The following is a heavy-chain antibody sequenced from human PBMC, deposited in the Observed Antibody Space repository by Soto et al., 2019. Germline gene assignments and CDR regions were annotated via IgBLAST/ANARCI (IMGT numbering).Heavy chain of an antibody. J-gene: IGHJ4*02. V-gene: IGHV3-21*01. D-gene: IGHD3-10*01. CDR1: GFTFSSYG. Sequence: GGSLRLSCATSGFTFSSYGMNWVRQAPGKGLEWVSSLTGSGDYIYYADSVKGRFTISRDNAKNLLFLQVNSLRAEDTAVYYCARDSDNYYGSGSYSDNWGQGTLVTVSS. CDR3: ARDSDNYYGSGSYSDN. CDR2: LTGSGDYI.